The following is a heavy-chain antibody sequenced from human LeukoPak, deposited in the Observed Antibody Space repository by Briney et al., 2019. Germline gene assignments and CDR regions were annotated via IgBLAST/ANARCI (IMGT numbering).Heavy chain of an antibody. J-gene: IGHJ4*02. CDR3: ARAYYDLLTGYSPFDY. Sequence: ASVKVSCKASGYTFTSYGISWVRQAPGQGLEWMGWICAYNGNTNYAQKLQGRVTMTTDTSTSTAYMELRSLRSDDTAVYYCARAYYDLLTGYSPFDYWGQGTLVTVSS. CDR2: ICAYNGNT. CDR1: GYTFTSYG. D-gene: IGHD3-9*01. V-gene: IGHV1-18*04.